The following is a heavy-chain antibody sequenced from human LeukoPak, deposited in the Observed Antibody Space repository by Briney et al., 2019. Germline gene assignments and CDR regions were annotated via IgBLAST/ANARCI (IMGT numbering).Heavy chain of an antibody. CDR2: IYYSGST. CDR1: GGSISSYY. J-gene: IGHJ6*03. D-gene: IGHD3-3*01. Sequence: SETLSLTWTVSGGSISSYYWSWIRQPPGKGLEWIGYIYYSGSTNYNPSLKSRVTISVDTSKNQFSLKLSSVTAADTAVYYCARDLRGEYYDFWSGINYYYYYMDVWGKGTTVTVSS. CDR3: ARDLRGEYYDFWSGINYYYYYMDV. V-gene: IGHV4-59*01.